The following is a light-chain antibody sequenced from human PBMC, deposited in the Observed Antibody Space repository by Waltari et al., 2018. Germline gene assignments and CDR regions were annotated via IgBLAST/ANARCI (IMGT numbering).Light chain of an antibody. V-gene: IGKV1-13*02. Sequence: IQMSQSPSSLSASVGDRVTITCRASQGISSYLNWYQQKPGKAPKLLIYYANSLASGVPSRFSGSGSGTEFTLTISSLQPEDCATYYCQQGNSYPWTFGQGTKVEIK. J-gene: IGKJ1*01. CDR1: QGISSY. CDR3: QQGNSYPWT. CDR2: YAN.